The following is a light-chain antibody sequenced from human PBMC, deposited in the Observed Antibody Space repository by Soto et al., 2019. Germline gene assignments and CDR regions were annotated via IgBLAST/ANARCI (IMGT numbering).Light chain of an antibody. J-gene: IGKJ5*01. CDR1: QSVSSSY. V-gene: IGKV3-20*01. CDR3: QQFNSYPRT. CDR2: GAS. Sequence: EIVLTQSPGTLSLSPGERATLSFSASQSVSSSYLAWYQQKPGQAPRLLIYGASSRATGIPDRFSGSGSGTEFTLTISSLQPEDFATYYCQQFNSYPRTFGQGTRLEIK.